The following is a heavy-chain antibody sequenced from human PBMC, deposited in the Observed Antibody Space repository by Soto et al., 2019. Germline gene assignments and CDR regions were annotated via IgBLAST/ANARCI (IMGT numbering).Heavy chain of an antibody. J-gene: IGHJ5*02. Sequence: QVQLQESGPGLVKPSETLSLTCTVSGGSISSYYWSWIRQPPGKGLEWIGYIYYSGSTNYNPSLKSRVTISVDTSKNQFSLKLSSVTAADTAVYYCARGLRFLEWLPRWWFDPWGQGTLVTVSS. CDR3: ARGLRFLEWLPRWWFDP. D-gene: IGHD3-3*01. V-gene: IGHV4-59*08. CDR1: GGSISSYY. CDR2: IYYSGST.